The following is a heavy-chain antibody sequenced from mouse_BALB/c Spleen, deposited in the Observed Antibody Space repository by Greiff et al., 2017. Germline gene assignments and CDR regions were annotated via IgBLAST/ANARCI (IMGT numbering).Heavy chain of an antibody. CDR3: ATYGNYGAGAMDY. CDR1: GFTFSSYA. D-gene: IGHD2-1*01. J-gene: IGHJ4*01. Sequence: EVKVVESGGGLVKPGGSLKLSCAASGFTFSSYAMSWVRQTPEKRLEWVASISSGGSTYYPDSVKGRFTISRDNARNILYLQMSSLRSEDTAMYYCATYGNYGAGAMDYWGQGTSVTVSS. CDR2: ISSGGST. V-gene: IGHV5-6-5*01.